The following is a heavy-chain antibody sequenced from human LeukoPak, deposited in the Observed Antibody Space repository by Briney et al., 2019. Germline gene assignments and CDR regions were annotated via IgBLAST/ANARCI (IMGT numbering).Heavy chain of an antibody. CDR3: ANGDRSSDYSNYVGTFDY. CDR1: GFTFSGYA. Sequence: GGSLRLSCAASGFTFSGYAVSSVRQAPGKGLEWVSAISGSGGSTYYADSVKGRFTISRDNSKNTLYLQMNSLRAEDTAVYYCANGDRSSDYSNYVGTFDYWGQGTLVTVSS. CDR2: ISGSGGST. J-gene: IGHJ4*02. V-gene: IGHV3-23*01. D-gene: IGHD4-11*01.